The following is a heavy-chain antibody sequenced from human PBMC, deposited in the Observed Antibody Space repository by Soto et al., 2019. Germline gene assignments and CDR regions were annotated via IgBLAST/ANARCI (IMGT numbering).Heavy chain of an antibody. V-gene: IGHV1-3*01. CDR2: INAAIGNT. J-gene: IGHJ4*01. Sequence: ASVKVSCKASGYTFTNYAMHWVRQAPGQRLEWMGWINAAIGNTKYSQKFQGSVTITRDTSANTAYMELSSLRSEDTAVYYCARRNVYGSGSYSFDYWGHGTLVXVSS. CDR3: ARRNVYGSGSYSFDY. D-gene: IGHD3-10*01. CDR1: GYTFTNYA.